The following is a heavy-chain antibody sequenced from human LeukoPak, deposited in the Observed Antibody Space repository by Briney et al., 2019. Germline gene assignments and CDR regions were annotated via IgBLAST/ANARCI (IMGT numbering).Heavy chain of an antibody. V-gene: IGHV4-34*01. J-gene: IGHJ4*02. Sequence: SETLSLTCAVYGGSFSGYYWSWIRQPPGKGLEWIGEINHSGSTNYNPSLKSRVTISVDTSKNQFSLKLSSVTAADTAVYYCARTAGGTSLDYWGQGTLVTVSS. CDR2: INHSGST. CDR1: GGSFSGYY. D-gene: IGHD1-26*01. CDR3: ARTAGGTSLDY.